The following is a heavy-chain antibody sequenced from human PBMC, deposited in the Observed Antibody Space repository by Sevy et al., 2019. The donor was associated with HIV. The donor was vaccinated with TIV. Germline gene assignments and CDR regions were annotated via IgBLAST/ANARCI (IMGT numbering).Heavy chain of an antibody. CDR3: ARDAGYSTVWYPGY. D-gene: IGHD6-19*01. CDR2: ISFDGSDK. J-gene: IGHJ4*02. CDR1: GFSFSTHG. V-gene: IGHV3-30*03. Sequence: GGSLRLSCAASGFSFSTHGMHWVRQAPGKGLEWVAVISFDGSDKYYSESVKGRFTISRDNSKNPLLLQMSSLGAEDTAVYYCARDAGYSTVWYPGYWGQGTLVTVSS.